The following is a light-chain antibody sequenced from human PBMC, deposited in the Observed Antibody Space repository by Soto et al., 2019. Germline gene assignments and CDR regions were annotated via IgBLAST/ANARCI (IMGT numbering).Light chain of an antibody. CDR3: QQYNSYWT. Sequence: DIQMTQSPSTLSGSVGDRVTITCRASQTISSWLAWYQQKPGKAPKXPIYDASSLESGVPSRFSGSGSGTEFTLTISSLQPDDSATYYYQQYNSYWTFGQGTKVDIK. V-gene: IGKV1-5*01. CDR1: QTISSW. J-gene: IGKJ1*01. CDR2: DAS.